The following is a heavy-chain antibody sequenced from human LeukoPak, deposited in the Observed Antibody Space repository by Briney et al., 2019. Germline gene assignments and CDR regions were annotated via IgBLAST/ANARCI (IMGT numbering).Heavy chain of an antibody. Sequence: SVKVSCKASGYTFTSFDFNWVRQAPGQGLEWMGGIIPIFGTANYAQKFQGRVTITADESTSTAYMELSSLRSEDTAVYYCARLDEYSSSSRYYGMDVWGQGTTVTVSS. CDR1: GYTFTSFD. D-gene: IGHD6-6*01. CDR2: IIPIFGTA. J-gene: IGHJ6*02. V-gene: IGHV1-69*13. CDR3: ARLDEYSSSSRYYGMDV.